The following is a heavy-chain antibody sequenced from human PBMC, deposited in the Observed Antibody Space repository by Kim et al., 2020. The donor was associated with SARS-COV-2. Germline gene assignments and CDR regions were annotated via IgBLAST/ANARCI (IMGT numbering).Heavy chain of an antibody. CDR1: GFTVSSNY. CDR3: ARGTSRGRGWVSGGSCTFDY. D-gene: IGHD2-15*01. J-gene: IGHJ4*02. V-gene: IGHV3-66*01. Sequence: GGSLRLSCAASGFTVSSNYMSWVRQAPGKGLEWVSVIYSGGSTYYADSVKGRFTISRDNSKNTLYLQMNSLRAGDTAVYYCARGTSRGRGWVSGGSCTFDYWGQGTLVTVSS. CDR2: IYSGGST.